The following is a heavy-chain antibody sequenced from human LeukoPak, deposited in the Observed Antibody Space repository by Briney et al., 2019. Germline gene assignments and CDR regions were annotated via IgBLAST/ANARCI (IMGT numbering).Heavy chain of an antibody. Sequence: SETLSLTCAVYGGSFRGYYWGWIRQPPGKGLEWIGEINHSGSTNYNPSLKSRVTISVDTSKNQFSLKLSSVTAADTAVYYCARVRFWSGYRDTFDIWGQGTMVTVSS. J-gene: IGHJ3*02. CDR1: GGSFRGYY. D-gene: IGHD3-3*01. V-gene: IGHV4-34*01. CDR3: ARVRFWSGYRDTFDI. CDR2: INHSGST.